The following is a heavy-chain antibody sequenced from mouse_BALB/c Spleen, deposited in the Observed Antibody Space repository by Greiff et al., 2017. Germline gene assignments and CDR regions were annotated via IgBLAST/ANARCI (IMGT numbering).Heavy chain of an antibody. CDR2: INPYNGGT. CDR3: ARWESTMITTDAMDY. V-gene: IGHV1-18*01. J-gene: IGHJ4*01. D-gene: IGHD2-4*01. CDR1: GYSFTGYT. Sequence: VQLQQSGPELVKPGASMKISCKASGYSFTGYTMNWVKQSHGKSLEWIGLINPYNGGTSYNQKFKGKATLTVDKSSSTAYMELLSLTSEDSAVYYCARWESTMITTDAMDYWGQGTSVTVSS.